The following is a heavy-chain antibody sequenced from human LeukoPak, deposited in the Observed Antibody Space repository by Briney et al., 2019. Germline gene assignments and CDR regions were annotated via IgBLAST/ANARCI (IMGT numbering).Heavy chain of an antibody. CDR3: AKDRHPFCSGGSCYSDY. Sequence: PGGSLRLSCAASGFTFSNSAVLWVRLAPGQGLEWVATVSYDGNNKYYADSVKGRFTISRDNSKNTLYLQMNSLRAEDTAVYYCAKDRHPFCSGGSCYSDYWGQGTLVTVSS. V-gene: IGHV3-30*04. J-gene: IGHJ4*02. CDR2: VSYDGNNK. D-gene: IGHD2-15*01. CDR1: GFTFSNSA.